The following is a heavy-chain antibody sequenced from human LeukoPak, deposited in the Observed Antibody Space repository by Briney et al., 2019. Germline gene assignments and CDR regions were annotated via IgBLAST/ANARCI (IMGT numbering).Heavy chain of an antibody. V-gene: IGHV3-23*01. CDR2: ISANGANT. Sequence: GGSLRLSCAASEFTLGSYAMSWVRQAPGKGLEGVSGISANGANTHYAEPVRGRFIISRDNSKNTLYLQMHSLSAGDTALYFCAKYHNPDSTGPFHWGQGTLVTVSS. CDR3: AKYHNPDSTGPFH. D-gene: IGHD3-22*01. CDR1: EFTLGSYA. J-gene: IGHJ4*02.